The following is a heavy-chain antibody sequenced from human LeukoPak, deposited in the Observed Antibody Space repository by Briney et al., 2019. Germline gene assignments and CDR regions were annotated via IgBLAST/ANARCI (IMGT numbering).Heavy chain of an antibody. CDR2: ISYDGSNK. J-gene: IGHJ6*02. Sequence: GGSLRLSCAASGFTFSSYAMHWVRQAPGKGLEWVAVISYDGSNKYYADSVKGRFTISRDNSKNTLYLQMNSLRAEDTAVYYCARDLLNMGVVPAGYYYYYGMDVWGQGTTVTVSS. D-gene: IGHD2-2*01. V-gene: IGHV3-30-3*01. CDR1: GFTFSSYA. CDR3: ARDLLNMGVVPAGYYYYYGMDV.